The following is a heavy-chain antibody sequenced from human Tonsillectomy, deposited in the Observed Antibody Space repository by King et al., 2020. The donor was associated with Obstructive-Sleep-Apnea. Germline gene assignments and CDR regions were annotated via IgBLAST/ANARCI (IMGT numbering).Heavy chain of an antibody. D-gene: IGHD3-22*01. CDR1: GGSISSGDYY. CDR2: IYYSGST. CDR3: ATTLWDYYDSSGYAFDI. Sequence: QLQESGPGLVKPSQTLSLTCTVSGGSISSGDYYWSWNRQPPGKGLEWIVYIYYSGSTYYNPSLKSRVTISVDTSKNQFSLKLSSVPAADTAVYYCATTLWDYYDSSGYAFDIWGQGTMVTVSS. V-gene: IGHV4-30-4*01. J-gene: IGHJ3*02.